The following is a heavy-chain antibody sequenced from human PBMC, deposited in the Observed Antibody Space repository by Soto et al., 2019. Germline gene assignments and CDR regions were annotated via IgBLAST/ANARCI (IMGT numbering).Heavy chain of an antibody. CDR1: GASISSGRYY. D-gene: IGHD2-21*02. V-gene: IGHV4-31*03. Sequence: QLQLQESGPGLVKASQTLSLTCTVSGASISSGRYYWSWFSHTPGKGLEWIGYIYYSGIAYYNPSLKTRPNISVDTSNNQFSLSLSSVTAADTAFYYCAREGGDGVDYWCQRTLVTVAS. J-gene: IGHJ4*02. CDR3: AREGGDGVDY. CDR2: IYYSGIA.